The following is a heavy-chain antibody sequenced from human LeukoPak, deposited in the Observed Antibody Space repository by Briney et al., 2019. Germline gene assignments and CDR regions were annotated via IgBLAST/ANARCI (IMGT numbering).Heavy chain of an antibody. V-gene: IGHV1-2*02. D-gene: IGHD5-18*01. CDR3: ARGTGEGYSYGRYYFDY. Sequence: GASVKVSCKASGYTFTGYYMHWVRQAPGQGLEWMGWINPNSGGTNYAQKVQGRVTMTRDTSISTAYMELSSLRSEDTAVYYCARGTGEGYSYGRYYFDYWGQGTLVTVSS. CDR1: GYTFTGYY. CDR2: INPNSGGT. J-gene: IGHJ4*02.